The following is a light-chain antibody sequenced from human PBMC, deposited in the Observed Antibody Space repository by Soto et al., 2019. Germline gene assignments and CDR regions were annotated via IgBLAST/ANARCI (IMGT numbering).Light chain of an antibody. CDR3: QQHSNWPPIT. V-gene: IGKV3-11*01. CDR1: QGVSSY. CDR2: DAS. J-gene: IGKJ5*01. Sequence: EIVLTQSPATLSLSPGERATLSCRASQGVSSYLAWYQQKPGQAPRLLIYDASNRATGIPARFSGSGSGTDFTLTISSLEPEDFAVYYCQQHSNWPPITFGQGTRLEIK.